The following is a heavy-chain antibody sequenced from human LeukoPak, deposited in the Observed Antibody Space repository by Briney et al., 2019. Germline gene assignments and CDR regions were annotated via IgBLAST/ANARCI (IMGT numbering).Heavy chain of an antibody. D-gene: IGHD1-26*01. CDR1: GFTFSSYA. Sequence: GGSLRLSCAASGFTFSSYAMSWVRQAPGKGLEWVSGISCNGGSKYYADSVKVRFTISRDNSKNTLYLQMNSLRAEDTAVYYCARRVVGARFDYWGQGTLVTVSS. CDR3: ARRVVGARFDY. J-gene: IGHJ4*02. CDR2: ISCNGGSK. V-gene: IGHV3-23*01.